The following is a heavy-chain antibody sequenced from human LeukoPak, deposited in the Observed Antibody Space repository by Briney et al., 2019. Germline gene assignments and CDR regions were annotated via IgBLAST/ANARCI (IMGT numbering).Heavy chain of an antibody. D-gene: IGHD6-13*01. CDR2: ISWNSGSI. CDR1: GFTFDDYA. Sequence: PGGSLRLSCAASGFTFDDYAMHWVRQAPGKGLEWVSGISWNSGSIGYADSVKGRFTISRDNAKNSLYLQMNSLRAEDTALYYCAKDQAGRLGIAAAGGGGYYYYYYGMDVWGQGTTVTVSS. CDR3: AKDQAGRLGIAAAGGGGYYYYYYGMDV. V-gene: IGHV3-9*01. J-gene: IGHJ6*02.